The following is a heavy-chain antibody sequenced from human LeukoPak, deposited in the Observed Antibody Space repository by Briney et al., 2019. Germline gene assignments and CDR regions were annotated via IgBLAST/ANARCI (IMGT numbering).Heavy chain of an antibody. J-gene: IGHJ5*02. D-gene: IGHD3-10*01. CDR2: IIPILGIA. CDR3: ASERITMVRGVLLGRFDP. Sequence: SVKVSCKASGGTFSSYTISWVRQVPGQGLEWMGRIIPILGIANYAQKFQGRVTITADKSTSTAYMELSSLRSEDTAVYYCASERITMVRGVLLGRFDPWGQGTLVTVSS. CDR1: GGTFSSYT. V-gene: IGHV1-69*02.